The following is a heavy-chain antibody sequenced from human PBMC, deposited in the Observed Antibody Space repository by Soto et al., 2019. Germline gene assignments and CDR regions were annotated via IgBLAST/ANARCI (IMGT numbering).Heavy chain of an antibody. CDR2: ISSSSSYI. CDR1: GFTFSSYS. CDR3: ARVGRDNWNDFDY. Sequence: GGSLSLTCAASGFTFSSYSMNWVRQAPGKGLEWVSSISSSSSYIYYADSVKGRFTISRDNAKNSLYLQMNSLSAEDTAVYYCARVGRDNWNDFDYWGQGTLVTVSS. V-gene: IGHV3-21*01. J-gene: IGHJ4*02. D-gene: IGHD1-20*01.